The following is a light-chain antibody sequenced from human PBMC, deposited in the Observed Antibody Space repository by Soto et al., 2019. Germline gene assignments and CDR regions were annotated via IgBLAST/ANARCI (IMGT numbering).Light chain of an antibody. CDR3: AAWDDNLNGPL. CDR2: ADS. Sequence: HSLLTQPPSASGAPGQRVTISCSGDISNIGSNSVHWYQHLPGTAPKLVIYADSQRPSGVPDRFSGSNSGTSASLAISGLQSEDDADYLCAAWDDNLNGPLFGTGTKVTVL. J-gene: IGLJ1*01. V-gene: IGLV1-44*01. CDR1: ISNIGSNS.